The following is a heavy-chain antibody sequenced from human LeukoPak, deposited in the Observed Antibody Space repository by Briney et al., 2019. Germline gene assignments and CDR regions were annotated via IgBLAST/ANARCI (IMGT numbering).Heavy chain of an antibody. CDR2: INHSGST. D-gene: IGHD2/OR15-2a*01. Sequence: SETLSLTCAVYGGSFSGYYWSWIRQPPGKGLEWIGEINHSGSTNYNPSLKSRVTISVDTSKNQFSLKLSSVTAADTAVCYCASFSYYYGMDVWGQGTTVTVSS. CDR1: GGSFSGYY. CDR3: ASFSYYYGMDV. J-gene: IGHJ6*02. V-gene: IGHV4-34*01.